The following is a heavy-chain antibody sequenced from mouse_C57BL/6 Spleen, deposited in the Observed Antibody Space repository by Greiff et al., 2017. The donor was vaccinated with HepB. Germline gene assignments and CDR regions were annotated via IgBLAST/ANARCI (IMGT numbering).Heavy chain of an antibody. V-gene: IGHV5-4*01. CDR1: GFTFSSYA. J-gene: IGHJ2*01. D-gene: IGHD1-1*01. Sequence: EVMLVESGGGLVKPGGSLKLSCAASGFTFSSYAMSWVRQTPEKRLEWVATISDGGSYTYYPDNVKGRFTISRDNAKNNLYLQMSHLKSEDTAMYYCARDGDGYYFEYWGQGTTLTVSS. CDR2: ISDGGSYT. CDR3: ARDGDGYYFEY.